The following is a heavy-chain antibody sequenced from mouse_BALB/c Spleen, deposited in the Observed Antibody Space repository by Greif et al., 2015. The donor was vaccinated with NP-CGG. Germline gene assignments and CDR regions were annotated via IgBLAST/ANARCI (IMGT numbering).Heavy chain of an antibody. Sequence: EVKLMESGGGLVQPGGSRKLSCAASGFTFSSFGMHWVRQAPEKGLEWVAYISSGSSTIYYADTVKGRFTISRDNPKNTLFLQMTSLRSEDTAMYYCARKGGYGYGYSDVWGAGTTVTVSS. CDR3: ARKGGYGYGYSDV. D-gene: IGHD2-14*01. V-gene: IGHV5-17*02. J-gene: IGHJ1*01. CDR1: GFTFSSFG. CDR2: ISSGSSTI.